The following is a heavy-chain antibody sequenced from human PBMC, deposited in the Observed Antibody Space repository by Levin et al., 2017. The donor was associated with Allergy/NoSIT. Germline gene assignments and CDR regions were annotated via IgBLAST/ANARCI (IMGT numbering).Heavy chain of an antibody. CDR3: ARWRRGSAEMHGETYYYYGMDV. D-gene: IGHD2-15*01. Sequence: GGSLRLSCAASGFTFSSYAMHWVRQAPGKGLEWVAVISYDGSNKYYADSVKGRFTISRDNSKNTLYLQMNSLRAEDTAVYYCARWRRGSAEMHGETYYYYGMDVWGQGTTVTVSS. CDR1: GFTFSSYA. J-gene: IGHJ6*02. V-gene: IGHV3-30-3*01. CDR2: ISYDGSNK.